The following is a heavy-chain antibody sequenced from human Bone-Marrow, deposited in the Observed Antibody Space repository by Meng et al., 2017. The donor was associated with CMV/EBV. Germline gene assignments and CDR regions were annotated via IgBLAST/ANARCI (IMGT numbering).Heavy chain of an antibody. Sequence: GESLKISCAASGFTFSSYSMNWVRQAPGKGLEWVANIRSDGGDRNFVDSVKGRFTISRDNARNSVYLQMNSLRGEDTALYYCTRDMFNDWGQGTPVTVSS. CDR3: TRDMFND. J-gene: IGHJ4*02. CDR2: IRSDGGDR. D-gene: IGHD3-10*02. CDR1: GFTFSSYS. V-gene: IGHV3-7*01.